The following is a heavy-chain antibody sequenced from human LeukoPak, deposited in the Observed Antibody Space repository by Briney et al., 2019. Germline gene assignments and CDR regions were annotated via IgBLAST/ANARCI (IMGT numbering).Heavy chain of an antibody. D-gene: IGHD2-15*01. CDR1: GYTFTSYD. CDR3: AATQSLLLGGWFDP. J-gene: IGHJ5*02. CDR2: MNLNSGNT. V-gene: IGHV1-8*01. Sequence: GASVKVSCKASGYTFTSYDINWVRQATGQGLEWMGWMNLNSGNTGYAQKFQGRVTMTRNTSISTAYMELSSLRSEDTAVYYCAATQSLLLGGWFDPSGKGTLVTVSS.